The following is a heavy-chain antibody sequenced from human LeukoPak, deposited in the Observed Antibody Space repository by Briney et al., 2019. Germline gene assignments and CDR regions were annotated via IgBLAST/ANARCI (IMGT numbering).Heavy chain of an antibody. D-gene: IGHD2-21*02. CDR1: GFTFSNYN. CDR2: ISSNSNSM. V-gene: IGHV3-21*01. Sequence: GGSLRLSCTGSGFTFSNYNMNWVRQAPGKGLEWVSSISSNSNSMHYASSVKRRFTISRDNVKNSLYLQMDSLTAEDTAVYYCARMYCGGDCEIDYWGQGTLATVSS. CDR3: ARMYCGGDCEIDY. J-gene: IGHJ4*02.